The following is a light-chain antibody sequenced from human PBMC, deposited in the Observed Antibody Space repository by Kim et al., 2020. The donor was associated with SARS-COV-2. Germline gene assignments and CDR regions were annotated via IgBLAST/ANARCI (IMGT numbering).Light chain of an antibody. V-gene: IGKV3-20*01. CDR2: AAS. J-gene: IGKJ2*01. CDR1: ESVSNNY. Sequence: EIVLTQSPGTLSSSPGERVTLSCRASESVSNNYLAWYQQRPGPSPRLLIYAASARATGVADRFSGGGSGTDFTLTINRLEPEDFAVYYCQQFGGSLTFGQGTKLEI. CDR3: QQFGGSLT.